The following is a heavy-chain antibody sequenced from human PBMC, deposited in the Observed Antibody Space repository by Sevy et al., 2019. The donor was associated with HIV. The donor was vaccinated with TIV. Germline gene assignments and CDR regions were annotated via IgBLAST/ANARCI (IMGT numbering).Heavy chain of an antibody. J-gene: IGHJ3*02. CDR3: ARRGGLTDEGFDI. D-gene: IGHD3-16*01. CDR2: ISNSPSYI. CDR1: GFTFISFT. Sequence: GESLKISCAASGFTFISFTMNWVRQAPGKGLEWVSSISNSPSYIYYADSVKGRFTISRDNAKNELYLQMDSLRVEDADVYYCARRGGLTDEGFDIWGQGTMVTVSS. V-gene: IGHV3-21*01.